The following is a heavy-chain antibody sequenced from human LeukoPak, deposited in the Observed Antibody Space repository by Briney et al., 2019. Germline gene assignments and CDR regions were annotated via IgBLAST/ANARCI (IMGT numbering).Heavy chain of an antibody. CDR1: GGFISSGGYY. Sequence: SQTLSLTCTVSGGFISSGGYYWRWIRQHPGKGLEWIGNIYYSGSTYYNPSIESLVTISVDTSKNQFSLKLSSVTAADTAVYYCARDQGHDAFDIWGQGTMVTVSS. CDR3: ARDQGHDAFDI. CDR2: IYYSGST. J-gene: IGHJ3*02. V-gene: IGHV4-31*01.